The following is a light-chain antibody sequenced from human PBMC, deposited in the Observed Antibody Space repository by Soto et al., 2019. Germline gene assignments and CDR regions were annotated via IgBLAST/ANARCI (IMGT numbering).Light chain of an antibody. CDR2: VAA. Sequence: EFVLTQSPGTLSLSPGERATLSCRASESVGSNLAWYQQKPGQAPRLLIHVAAKRATGIPAGVSGSGSGTEFTLPISTLQSEDSEVYSCQLLSNWPSTAFSHVTRLE. J-gene: IGKJ5*01. CDR3: QLLSNWPSTA. CDR1: ESVGSN. V-gene: IGKV3-15*01.